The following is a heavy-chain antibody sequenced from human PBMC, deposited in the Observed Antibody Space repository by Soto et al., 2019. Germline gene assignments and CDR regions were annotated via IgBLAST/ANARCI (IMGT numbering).Heavy chain of an antibody. CDR2: ISPYNGNT. CDR1: GYTFTTYG. Sequence: GASVKVSCKASGYTFTTYGITWVRQAPGQGLEWMGWISPYNGNTNYAQKLRGRVTMTRNTSTSTAYMELSSLRSEDTAVYYCARTFLEWLFPRGDYYYYMDVWGKGTTVTVSS. CDR3: ARTFLEWLFPRGDYYYYMDV. D-gene: IGHD3-3*01. J-gene: IGHJ6*03. V-gene: IGHV1-18*01.